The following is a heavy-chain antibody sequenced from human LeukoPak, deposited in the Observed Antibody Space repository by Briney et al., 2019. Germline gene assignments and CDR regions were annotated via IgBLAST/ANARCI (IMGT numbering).Heavy chain of an antibody. CDR3: TVWSGSSYLEYLQH. D-gene: IGHD1-26*01. V-gene: IGHV3-33*01. CDR2: IWYDGSKK. J-gene: IGHJ1*01. Sequence: GGSLRLSCAAPGLIFSHYGMHWVRQSPGKGLDWVALIWYDGSKKYYADSVKGRFTISRDNAKDTLYLQMDSLRVEDTAVYYCTVWSGSSYLEYLQHWGQGTLVSVSA. CDR1: GLIFSHYG.